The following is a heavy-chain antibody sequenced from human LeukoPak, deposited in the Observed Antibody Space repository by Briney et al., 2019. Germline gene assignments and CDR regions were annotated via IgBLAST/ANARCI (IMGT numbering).Heavy chain of an antibody. CDR1: GFSFSSFD. CDR3: ARSGRYSSGWPFDY. V-gene: IGHV3-13*01. CDR2: IATAGDT. Sequence: AGSLRLSCAASGFSFSSFDMNWVRQPAGKGLEWVSAIATAGDTFYPGSVKGRFTISRENAKNSLYLQINSLRAGDTAVYYCARSGRYSSGWPFDYWGQGTLVTVSS. J-gene: IGHJ4*02. D-gene: IGHD6-19*01.